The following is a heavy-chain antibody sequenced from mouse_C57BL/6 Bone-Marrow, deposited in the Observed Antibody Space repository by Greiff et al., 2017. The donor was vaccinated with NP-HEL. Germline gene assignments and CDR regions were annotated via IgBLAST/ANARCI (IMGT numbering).Heavy chain of an antibody. CDR2: INPSSGYT. D-gene: IGHD1-1*01. CDR1: GYTFTSYT. V-gene: IGHV1-4*01. CDR3: ARGREAYYYGSSSFDY. J-gene: IGHJ2*01. Sequence: QVQLQQSGAELARPGASVKMSCKASGYTFTSYTMHWVNQRPGQGLEWIGYINPSSGYTKYNQKFKDKATLTADKSSSTAYMQLSSLTSEDSAVDYCARGREAYYYGSSSFDYWGQGTTLTVSS.